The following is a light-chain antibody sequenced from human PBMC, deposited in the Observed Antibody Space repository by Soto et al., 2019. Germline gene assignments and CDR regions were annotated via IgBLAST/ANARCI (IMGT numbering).Light chain of an antibody. CDR1: QGISSA. CDR2: GAS. V-gene: IGKV1-13*01. Sequence: AIHMTQSPSSLSASVGGRATITCRASQGISSALACYQQKPGKAPNLLISGASNLESGVPSRFSGSGSGTEFPLTISSLQPDDFSSYYCQQYYTYSTFGQGTRVDIK. CDR3: QQYYTYST. J-gene: IGKJ1*01.